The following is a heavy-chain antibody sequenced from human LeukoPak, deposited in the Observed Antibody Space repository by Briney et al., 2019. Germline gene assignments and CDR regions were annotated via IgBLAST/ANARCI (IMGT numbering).Heavy chain of an antibody. CDR2: INHSGST. D-gene: IGHD6-13*01. Sequence: ASETLSLTCAVYGGSFSGYYWSWIRQPPGKGLEWIGEINHSGSTNYNPSLKSRVTISVDTSKNQFSLKLSSVTAADTAVYYCARGRAAAGVWGQGTLVTVSS. CDR1: GGSFSGYY. J-gene: IGHJ4*02. CDR3: ARGRAAAGV. V-gene: IGHV4-34*01.